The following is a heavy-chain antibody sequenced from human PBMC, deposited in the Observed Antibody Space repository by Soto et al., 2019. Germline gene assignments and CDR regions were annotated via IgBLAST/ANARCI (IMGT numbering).Heavy chain of an antibody. J-gene: IGHJ4*02. CDR2: TSIYNGHT. Sequence: ASVKVSCKASGYTFTASGISWVRQAPGQGLEWMGWTSIYNGHTEYSPKFLGRVVMTTDTSADTAYLELKSLRPDDAALYYCARWDDYGASDQYHFDQWGRGXLVTVSS. V-gene: IGHV1-18*01. CDR3: ARWDDYGASDQYHFDQ. CDR1: GYTFTASG. D-gene: IGHD4-17*01.